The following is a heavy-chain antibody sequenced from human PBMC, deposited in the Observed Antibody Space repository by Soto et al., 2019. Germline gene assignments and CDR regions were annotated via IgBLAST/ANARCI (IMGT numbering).Heavy chain of an antibody. Sequence: AGGSLRLSCTASGFTFSDYAMSWVRQAPGKGLEWVSALGSDGGSTWYTDSVKGRFVISRDNSEGTLYLQMSSLRAEDTAIYYCAKKVNSGSGSQYFDYFGQGTLVTVSS. CDR2: LGSDGGST. V-gene: IGHV3-23*01. J-gene: IGHJ4*02. CDR3: AKKVNSGSGSQYFDY. CDR1: GFTFSDYA. D-gene: IGHD3-10*01.